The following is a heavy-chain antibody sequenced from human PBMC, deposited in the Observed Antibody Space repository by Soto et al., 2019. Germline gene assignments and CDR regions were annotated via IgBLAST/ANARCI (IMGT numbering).Heavy chain of an antibody. D-gene: IGHD6-6*01. CDR1: GFTFSDYY. J-gene: IGHJ6*03. CDR3: ARYSKDSSSSLRETGWYYYYMDV. V-gene: IGHV3-11*01. Sequence: GGSLRLSCAASGFTFSDYYMSWIRQAPGKGLEWVSYISSSGSTIYYADSVKGRFTTSRDNAKNSLYLQMNSLRAEDTAVYYCARYSKDSSSSLRETGWYYYYMDVWGKGTTVTVSS. CDR2: ISSSGSTI.